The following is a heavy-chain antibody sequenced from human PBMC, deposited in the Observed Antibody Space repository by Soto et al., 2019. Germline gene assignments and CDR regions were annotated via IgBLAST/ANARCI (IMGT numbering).Heavy chain of an antibody. D-gene: IGHD1-26*01. J-gene: IGHJ6*02. Sequence: GGSLRLSCAASGFTISTYHLNWVRQAPGKGLEWVSYISTDLRALYYADSVRGRFTISRDNAKNSLYLQMTSLRDEDTRVYYCTRDGRRGYDMDVWGQGTTVTVSS. V-gene: IGHV3-48*02. CDR3: TRDGRRGYDMDV. CDR1: GFTISTYH. CDR2: ISTDLRAL.